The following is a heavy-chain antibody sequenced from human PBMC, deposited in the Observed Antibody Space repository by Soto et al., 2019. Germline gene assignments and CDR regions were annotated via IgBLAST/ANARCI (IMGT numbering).Heavy chain of an antibody. CDR3: ATAGGWDIVLVPVATTYHAMDV. V-gene: IGHV3-30-3*01. Sequence: PGGSLRLSCGASGFTFTNYAMHWVRQAPGKGLEWVAVISYDGSNKYYADSVKGRFTISRDNSKNTLYLQMNSLRAEDTAMYYCATAGGWDIVLVPVATTYHAMDVWGQGTTVTVSS. CDR1: GFTFTNYA. D-gene: IGHD2-2*01. CDR2: ISYDGSNK. J-gene: IGHJ6*02.